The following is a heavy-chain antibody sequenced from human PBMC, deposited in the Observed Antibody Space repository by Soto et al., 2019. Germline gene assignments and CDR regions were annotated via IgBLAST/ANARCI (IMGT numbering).Heavy chain of an antibody. CDR1: VFSRRSQW. J-gene: IGHJ4*02. V-gene: IGHV3-74*01. CDR3: SVSIFGVVHY. Sequence: PRWSLRLSCSASVFSRRSQWMHWIRQAPGKGLEWVSRTSPDGSTIYADSVKGRFTISRDNAKNTVYLQMNSLRAEDTAMYYCSVSIFGVVHYWGQGTLVTVSS. CDR2: TSPDGST. D-gene: IGHD3-3*01.